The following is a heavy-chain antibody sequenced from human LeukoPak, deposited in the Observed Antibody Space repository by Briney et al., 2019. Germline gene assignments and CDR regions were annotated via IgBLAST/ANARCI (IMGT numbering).Heavy chain of an antibody. Sequence: PSQTLSLTCTVSGGSISSGGYYWSWIRQHPGKGLEWIGYIYYSGSTYYNPSLKSRVTISVDTSKNQFSLKLSSVTAADTAVYYCARVVSRDYYYYGMDVWGQGTTVTVSS. V-gene: IGHV4-31*03. D-gene: IGHD3-22*01. CDR3: ARVVSRDYYYYGMDV. J-gene: IGHJ6*02. CDR2: IYYSGST. CDR1: GGSISSGGYY.